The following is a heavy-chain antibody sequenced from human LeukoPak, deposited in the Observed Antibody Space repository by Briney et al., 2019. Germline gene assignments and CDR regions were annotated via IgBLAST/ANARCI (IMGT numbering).Heavy chain of an antibody. CDR2: IIPILGIA. D-gene: IGHD6-13*01. CDR1: GGTFSSYA. V-gene: IGHV1-69*04. CDR3: ANGPSAAAGNHYGMDV. J-gene: IGHJ6*02. Sequence: GASVKVSCKASGGTFSSYAISWVRQAPGQGLEWMGRIIPILGIANYAQKFQGRVTITADKSTSTAYMELSSLRSEDTAVYYCANGPSAAAGNHYGMDVWGQGTTVTVSS.